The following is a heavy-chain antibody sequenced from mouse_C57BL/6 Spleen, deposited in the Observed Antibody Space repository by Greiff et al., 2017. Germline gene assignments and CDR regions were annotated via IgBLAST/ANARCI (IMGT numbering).Heavy chain of an antibody. Sequence: QVQLKQSGAELVKPGASVKMSCKASGYTFTSYWITWVKQRPGQGLEWIGDIYPGSGSTNYNEKFKSKATLTVDTSSSTAYMQLSSLTSEDSAVYYCARRGQATAFDYWGQGTTLTVSS. CDR2: IYPGSGST. CDR1: GYTFTSYW. J-gene: IGHJ2*01. D-gene: IGHD3-2*02. CDR3: ARRGQATAFDY. V-gene: IGHV1-55*01.